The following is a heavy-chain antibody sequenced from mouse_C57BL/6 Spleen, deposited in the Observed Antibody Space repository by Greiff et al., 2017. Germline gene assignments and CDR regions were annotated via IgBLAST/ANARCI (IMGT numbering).Heavy chain of an antibody. Sequence: QVQLQQSGAELVKPGASVKMSCKASGYTFTSYWITWVKQRPGQGLEWIGDIYPGSGSTNYNEKFKSKATLTVDTSSSTAYMQLSSLTSEDSAVYYCARGLRPLYAMDYWGQGTSVTVSS. J-gene: IGHJ4*01. V-gene: IGHV1-55*01. CDR2: IYPGSGST. CDR1: GYTFTSYW. D-gene: IGHD1-2*01. CDR3: ARGLRPLYAMDY.